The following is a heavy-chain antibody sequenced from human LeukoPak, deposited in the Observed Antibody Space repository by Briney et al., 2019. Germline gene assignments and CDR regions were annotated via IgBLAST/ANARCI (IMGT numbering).Heavy chain of an antibody. Sequence: ASVKVSCKASGYTFTAYCMHWVRQAPGQGLEWMGWINPNSGGTNYAQKFQGRVTMTRDTSSGTAYMELSRLRSDDTAVYYCAGDHSYYDSGSYSNVDYWGQGTLVTVSS. V-gene: IGHV1-2*02. CDR3: AGDHSYYDSGSYSNVDY. CDR1: GYTFTAYC. D-gene: IGHD3-10*01. CDR2: INPNSGGT. J-gene: IGHJ4*02.